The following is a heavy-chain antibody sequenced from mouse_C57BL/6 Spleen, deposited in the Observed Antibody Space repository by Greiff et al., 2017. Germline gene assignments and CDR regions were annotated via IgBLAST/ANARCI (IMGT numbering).Heavy chain of an antibody. J-gene: IGHJ4*01. D-gene: IGHD2-4*01. V-gene: IGHV2-2*01. CDR2: IWSGGNT. CDR1: GFSLTSYG. Sequence: VQRVESGPGLVQPSQSLSITCTVSGFSLTSYGVHWVRQSPGKGLEWLGVIWSGGNTDYNAAFISRLSISKDNSKSQVFFKMNSLQADDTAIYYCARRYDYSAMDYWGQGTSVTVSS. CDR3: ARRYDYSAMDY.